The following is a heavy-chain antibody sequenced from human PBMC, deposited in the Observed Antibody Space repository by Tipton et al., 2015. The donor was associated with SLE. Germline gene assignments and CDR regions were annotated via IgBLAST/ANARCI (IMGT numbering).Heavy chain of an antibody. CDR3: AGELHYDILTGYYY. V-gene: IGHV4-59*12. J-gene: IGHJ4*02. CDR1: GGSISSNY. Sequence: TLSLTCTVSGGSISSNYWSWIRQPPGKGLEWIGYIYYSGSTNYNPSLKSRVTISVDTSKNQFSLKLSSVTAADTAVYYCAGELHYDILTGYYYWGQGTLVTVSS. D-gene: IGHD3-9*01. CDR2: IYYSGST.